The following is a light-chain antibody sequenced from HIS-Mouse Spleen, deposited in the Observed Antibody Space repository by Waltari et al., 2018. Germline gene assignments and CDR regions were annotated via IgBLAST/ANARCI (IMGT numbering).Light chain of an antibody. J-gene: IGLJ2*01. CDR1: SGHISYA. V-gene: IGLV4-69*01. CDR2: LNSDGSH. Sequence: QLVLTQSPSASASLGASVKLTCTLSSGHISYAIAWHPQQPEKGPRYLMKLNSDGSHSKGDGIPDRFSGSSSGAERYLTISSLQSEDEADYYCQTWGTGILVVFGGGTKLTVL. CDR3: QTWGTGILVV.